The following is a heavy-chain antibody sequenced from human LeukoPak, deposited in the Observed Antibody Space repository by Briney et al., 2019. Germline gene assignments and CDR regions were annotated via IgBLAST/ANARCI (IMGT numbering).Heavy chain of an antibody. Sequence: PSETLSLTCTVSGGSISSGGYYWSWIRQHPGKGLEWIGYIYYSGSTYYNPSLKSRVTISVDTSKNQFSLKLSSVTAADTAVYYCARGTQQLVEYRNWFDPWGQGTLVTVFS. CDR3: ARGTQQLVEYRNWFDP. CDR2: IYYSGST. D-gene: IGHD6-13*01. V-gene: IGHV4-31*03. J-gene: IGHJ5*02. CDR1: GGSISSGGYY.